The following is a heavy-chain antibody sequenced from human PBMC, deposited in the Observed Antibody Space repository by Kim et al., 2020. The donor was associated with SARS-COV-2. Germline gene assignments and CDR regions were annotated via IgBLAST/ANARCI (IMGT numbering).Heavy chain of an antibody. V-gene: IGHV3-33*01. CDR1: GFTFSSYG. CDR2: IWYDGSNK. CDR3: ARTPPGYSSSSGSLDV. J-gene: IGHJ6*02. D-gene: IGHD6-6*01. Sequence: GGSLRLSCAASGFTFSSYGMHWVRQAPGKGLEWVAVIWYDGSNKYYADSVKGRFTISRDNSKNTLYLQMNSLRAEDTAVYYCARTPPGYSSSSGSLDVWGQGTTVTVSS.